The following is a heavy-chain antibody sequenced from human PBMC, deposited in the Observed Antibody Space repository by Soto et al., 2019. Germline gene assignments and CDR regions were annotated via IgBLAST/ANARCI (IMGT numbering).Heavy chain of an antibody. CDR1: GFTFNTYN. CDR3: AREIWLSAGSYFDY. Sequence: GSLRLSCTASGFTFNTYNMNWVRQAPGKGLEWVSYISSSSYTIKYADSVEGRFTVSRDNGKKSLYLQMNSLRDEDTAVYFCAREIWLSAGSYFDYWGQGTLVTVSS. D-gene: IGHD3-10*01. CDR2: ISSSSYTI. V-gene: IGHV3-48*02. J-gene: IGHJ4*02.